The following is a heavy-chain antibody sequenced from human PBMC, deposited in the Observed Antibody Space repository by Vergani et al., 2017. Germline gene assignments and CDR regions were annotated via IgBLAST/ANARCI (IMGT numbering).Heavy chain of an antibody. D-gene: IGHD6-19*01. CDR3: AREGLIAVAGRYWYFDL. CDR2: INHSGST. CDR1: GGSFSGYY. V-gene: IGHV4-34*01. J-gene: IGHJ2*01. Sequence: QVQLQQWGAGLLKPSETLSLTCAVYGGSFSGYYWSWIRQPPGKGLEWSGEINHSGSTNYNPSLKSRVTISVDTSKNQFSLKLSSVTAADTAVYYCAREGLIAVAGRYWYFDLWGRGTLVTVSS.